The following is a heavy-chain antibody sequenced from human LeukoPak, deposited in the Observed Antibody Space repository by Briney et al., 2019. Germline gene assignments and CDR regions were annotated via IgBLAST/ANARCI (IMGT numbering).Heavy chain of an antibody. CDR2: MNPNSGNT. CDR3: ASNDYHNWFDP. J-gene: IGHJ5*02. CDR1: GYTFTSYD. Sequence: ASVKVSCKASGYTFTSYDINWVRQATGQGLEWMGWMNPNSGNTGYAQKFQGRVTITADKSTSTAYMELSSLRSEDTAVYYCASNDYHNWFDPWGQGTLVTVSS. V-gene: IGHV1-8*01. D-gene: IGHD1-1*01.